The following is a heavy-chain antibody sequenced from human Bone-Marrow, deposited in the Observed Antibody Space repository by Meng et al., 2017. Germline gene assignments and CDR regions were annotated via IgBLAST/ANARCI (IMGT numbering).Heavy chain of an antibody. CDR2: IIPIFGTA. V-gene: IGHV1-69*06. CDR1: GGTFSSYA. CDR3: ARDSGYGSGSYADGSWDYYYYGMDV. D-gene: IGHD3-10*01. Sequence: SVKVSCKASGGTFSSYAISWVRQAPGQGLEWMGGIIPIFGTANYAQKFQGRVTITADKSTSTAYMELSSLRSEDTAVYYCARDSGYGSGSYADGSWDYYYYGMDVWGQGTMVTVSS. J-gene: IGHJ6*02.